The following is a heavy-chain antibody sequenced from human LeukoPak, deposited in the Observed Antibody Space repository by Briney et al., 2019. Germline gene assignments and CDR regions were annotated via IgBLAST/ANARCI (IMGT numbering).Heavy chain of an antibody. D-gene: IGHD6-13*01. CDR3: TRDGDSSSWPLNFDY. J-gene: IGHJ4*02. CDR2: IRSKAYGGTT. Sequence: GGSLRLSCTASGFTFGDYAMSWFRQAPGKGLEWVGFIRSKAYGGTTEYAASVKGRFTISRDDSKSIAYLQMNSLKTEDTAVYYCTRDGDSSSWPLNFDYWGQGTLVTVSS. CDR1: GFTFGDYA. V-gene: IGHV3-49*03.